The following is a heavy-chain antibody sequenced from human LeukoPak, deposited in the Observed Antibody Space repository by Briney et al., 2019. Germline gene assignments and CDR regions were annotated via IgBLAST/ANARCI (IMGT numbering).Heavy chain of an antibody. CDR2: ISWKSADI. V-gene: IGHV3-9*01. CDR3: ARESWNDSPYFDY. CDR1: GFSFDDYG. Sequence: GGSLRLSCAASGFSFDDYGMHWVRQAPGKGLEWVSGISWKSADIDYADSVKGRFTISRDNAKNSLSLQMNSLRAEDTAVYYCARESWNDSPYFDYWGQGTLVTVSS. J-gene: IGHJ4*02. D-gene: IGHD1-1*01.